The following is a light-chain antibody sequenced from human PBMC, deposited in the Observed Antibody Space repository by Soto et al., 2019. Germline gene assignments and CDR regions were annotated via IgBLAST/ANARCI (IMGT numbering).Light chain of an antibody. Sequence: DIQMTQSPSSLSASVGDSVTVTCRTSQTVSNHLNWYQQKPGKAPKLLIFAASSLQSGVPSRSSGSRSGPDFTLTISSLQPEDFATYYCQQYENLPTFGQGTRLEIK. V-gene: IGKV1-39*01. CDR2: AAS. J-gene: IGKJ5*01. CDR3: QQYENLPT. CDR1: QTVSNH.